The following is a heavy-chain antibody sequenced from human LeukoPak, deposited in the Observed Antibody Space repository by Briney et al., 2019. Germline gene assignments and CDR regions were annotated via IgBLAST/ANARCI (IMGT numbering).Heavy chain of an antibody. CDR2: INYSGST. Sequence: PSETLSLTCTVSGGSISSSSYSWGWIRQPPGKGLEWLGTINYSGSTYYNPSLKSRVTISVDTSKNQFSLKLSSVTAADTAVYYRARGLIGDYWGQGTLVTVSS. D-gene: IGHD3-10*01. CDR1: GGSISSSSYS. V-gene: IGHV4-39*07. J-gene: IGHJ4*02. CDR3: ARGLIGDY.